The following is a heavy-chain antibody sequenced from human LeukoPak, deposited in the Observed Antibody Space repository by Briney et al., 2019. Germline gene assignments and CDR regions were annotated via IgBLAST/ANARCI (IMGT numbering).Heavy chain of an antibody. Sequence: PGRSLRLSCTASGFTFHDYAIYWVRQAPGKGLEWVSGITWNSGKIAYADSVMGRFTISRDNAKNSLYLQMNSLKPEDAALYYCVKATSTYGDSDLWGGGTLVTVSS. V-gene: IGHV3-9*01. CDR2: ITWNSGKI. CDR1: GFTFHDYA. J-gene: IGHJ2*01. CDR3: VKATSTYGDSDL. D-gene: IGHD4-17*01.